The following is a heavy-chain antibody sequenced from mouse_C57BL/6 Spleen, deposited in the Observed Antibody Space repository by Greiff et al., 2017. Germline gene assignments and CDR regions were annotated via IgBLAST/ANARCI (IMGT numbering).Heavy chain of an antibody. V-gene: IGHV1-52*01. D-gene: IGHD2-3*01. CDR3: ARSGLLYDGYPGVSWFAY. CDR1: GYTFTSYW. CDR2: IDPSDSET. Sequence: QVQLQQPGAELVRPGSSVKLSCKASGYTFTSYWMHWVKQRPIQGLEWIGNIDPSDSETHYNQKFKDKATLTVDKSSSTAYMQLSSLTSEDSAVYYCARSGLLYDGYPGVSWFAYGGQGTLVTVSA. J-gene: IGHJ3*01.